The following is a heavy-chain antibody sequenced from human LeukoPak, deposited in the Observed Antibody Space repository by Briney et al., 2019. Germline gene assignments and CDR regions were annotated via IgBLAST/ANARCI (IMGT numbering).Heavy chain of an antibody. Sequence: GGSLRLSCAASGFTFSSYWMHWVRQAPGKGLVWVSRINSDGSSTSYADSVKGRFTISGDNAKNTLYLQMNSLRAEDTAVYYCARVEGYSGYAGAFDIWGQGTMVTVSS. CDR3: ARVEGYSGYAGAFDI. J-gene: IGHJ3*02. V-gene: IGHV3-74*01. D-gene: IGHD5-12*01. CDR1: GFTFSSYW. CDR2: INSDGSST.